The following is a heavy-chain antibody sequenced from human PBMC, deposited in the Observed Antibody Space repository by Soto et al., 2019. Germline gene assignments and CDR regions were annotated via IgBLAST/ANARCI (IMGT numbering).Heavy chain of an antibody. D-gene: IGHD3-22*01. J-gene: IGHJ5*02. CDR1: GCSLSTSGVG. V-gene: IGHV2-5*01. Sequence: SGPTLVNPTQTLTLTCTFSGCSLSTSGVGVGWIRQPPGKALEWLALIYWNDDKRYSPSLKSRLTITKDTSKNQVVLTMTNMDPVDTATYYCAHRVTYYYDSSGYYWFDPWGQGTLVTVSS. CDR3: AHRVTYYYDSSGYYWFDP. CDR2: IYWNDDK.